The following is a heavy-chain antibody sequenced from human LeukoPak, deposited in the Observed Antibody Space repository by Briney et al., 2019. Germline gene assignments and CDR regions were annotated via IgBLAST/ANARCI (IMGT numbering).Heavy chain of an antibody. CDR2: TYYRSKWYN. CDR1: GDSVSSNSAA. CDR3: ARDKNHFTTVTTGASAFDI. J-gene: IGHJ3*02. D-gene: IGHD4-17*01. Sequence: SQTLSLTCAISGDSVSSNSAAWNWIRQSPSRGLEWLGRTYYRSKWYNDYAVSVKSRITINPDTSKNQFSLQLNSVTPEDTAVYYCARDKNHFTTVTTGASAFDIWGQGTMVTVSS. V-gene: IGHV6-1*01.